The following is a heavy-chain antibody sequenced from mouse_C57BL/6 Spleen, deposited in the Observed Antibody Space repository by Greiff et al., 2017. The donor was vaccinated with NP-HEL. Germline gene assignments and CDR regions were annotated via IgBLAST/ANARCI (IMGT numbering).Heavy chain of an antibody. D-gene: IGHD2-5*01. Sequence: VKVVESGPELVKPGASVKISCKASGYAFSSSWMNWVKQRPGKGLEWIGRIYPGDGDTNYNGKFKGKATLTADKSSSTAYMQLSSLTSEDSAVYFCARSYSNYWYFDVWGTGTTVTVSS. CDR1: GYAFSSSW. V-gene: IGHV1-82*01. CDR2: IYPGDGDT. J-gene: IGHJ1*03. CDR3: ARSYSNYWYFDV.